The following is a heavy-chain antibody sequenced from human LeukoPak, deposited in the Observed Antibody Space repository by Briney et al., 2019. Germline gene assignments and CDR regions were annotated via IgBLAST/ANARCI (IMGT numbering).Heavy chain of an antibody. D-gene: IGHD2-2*01. CDR1: EFTVSRHY. Sequence: PGGSLRLSSAASEFTVSRHYIIGVRQAPGKGLEWVSVIYSGGHTFYADSVKGRFTISRDNSKNTVYLQMNSLRAEDTAVYYCARGVEPAGHSYYYMDVGSKGTTVTVSS. CDR3: ARGVEPAGHSYYYMDV. CDR2: IYSGGHT. V-gene: IGHV3-53*01. J-gene: IGHJ6*03.